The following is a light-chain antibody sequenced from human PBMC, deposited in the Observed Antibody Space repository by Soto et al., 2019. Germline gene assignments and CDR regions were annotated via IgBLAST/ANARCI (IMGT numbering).Light chain of an antibody. CDR1: QSVGRNF. CDR3: HQYADSPLT. V-gene: IGKV3-20*01. Sequence: EIVLTQSPGTLSLSPGESTTLSCRASQSVGRNFLAWYQQKPGRAPRLLSHGASYRATGVPDRFSGSGSETDFTLTISRLEPEDFAVYSCHQYADSPLTFGGGTKVEIK. CDR2: GAS. J-gene: IGKJ4*01.